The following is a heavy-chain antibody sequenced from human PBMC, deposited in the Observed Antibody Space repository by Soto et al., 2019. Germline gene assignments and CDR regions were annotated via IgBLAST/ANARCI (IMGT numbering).Heavy chain of an antibody. Sequence: SETLSLTCTVSGGSISSSSYYWGWIRQPPGKGLEWIGSIYYSGSTYYNPSLKSRVTISVDTSKNQFSLKLSSVTAADTAVYYCARPIPLSRSYCFDPPGPGTLLTVST. J-gene: IGHJ5*02. CDR2: IYYSGST. V-gene: IGHV4-39*01. D-gene: IGHD6-13*01. CDR3: ARPIPLSRSYCFDP. CDR1: GGSISSSSYY.